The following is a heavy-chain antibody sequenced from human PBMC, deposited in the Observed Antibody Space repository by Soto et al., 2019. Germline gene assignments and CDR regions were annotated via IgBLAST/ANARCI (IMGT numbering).Heavy chain of an antibody. V-gene: IGHV2-5*02. CDR2: LYWDDDK. CDR1: GFSLSTSGVG. Sequence: QITLKASGHTLVKPTQTLTLTCTFSGFSLSTSGVGVGWIRQPQGQALEWLALLYWDDDKRYSPSLKIRLTITKDTSKNQLVLTRTNMYPVDTATYYRAHSNYDSSGYWALGYWGHRTLVTVSS. J-gene: IGHJ4*01. CDR3: AHSNYDSSGYWALGY. D-gene: IGHD3-22*01.